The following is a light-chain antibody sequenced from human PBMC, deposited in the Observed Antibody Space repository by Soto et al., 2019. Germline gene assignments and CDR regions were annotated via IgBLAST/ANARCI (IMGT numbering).Light chain of an antibody. CDR2: AAS. J-gene: IGKJ4*01. CDR1: QGINSN. CDR3: HQLKSYPLT. Sequence: DIQLTQSPSFLSTSVGDTVTITCRASQGINSNLAWYQQKPGKAPKLLIYAASTLQSGVPSRFSGSGSGTEFTLTISSLQPEDFATYYCHQLKSYPLTFGGGTKVDIK. V-gene: IGKV1-9*01.